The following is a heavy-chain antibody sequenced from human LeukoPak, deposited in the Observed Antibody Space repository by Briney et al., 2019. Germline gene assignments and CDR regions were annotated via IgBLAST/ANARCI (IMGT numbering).Heavy chain of an antibody. J-gene: IGHJ4*02. CDR1: GFTFSSHW. Sequence: GGSLRLSCAASGFTFSSHWMSWVRQAPGKGLEWVANIKQDGSEKYYVDSVKGRFTISRDNAKNSLYLQMNSLRAEDTAVYYCARDGGGWFGELLSVWGQGSLVTVSS. V-gene: IGHV3-7*01. CDR3: ARDGGGWFGELLSV. CDR2: IKQDGSEK. D-gene: IGHD3-10*01.